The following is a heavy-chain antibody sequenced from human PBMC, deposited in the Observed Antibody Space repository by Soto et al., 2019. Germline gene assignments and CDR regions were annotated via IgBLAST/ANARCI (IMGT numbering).Heavy chain of an antibody. Sequence: GGSLRLSCAASGFTFSNAWMSWVRQAPGKGLESVGRIKSKTDGGTTDYAAPVKGRFTISRDDSKNTLYLQMNSLKTEDTAVYYCTTVNPWLYYFDYWGQGTLVTVSS. V-gene: IGHV3-15*01. D-gene: IGHD3-10*01. CDR3: TTVNPWLYYFDY. J-gene: IGHJ4*02. CDR1: GFTFSNAW. CDR2: IKSKTDGGTT.